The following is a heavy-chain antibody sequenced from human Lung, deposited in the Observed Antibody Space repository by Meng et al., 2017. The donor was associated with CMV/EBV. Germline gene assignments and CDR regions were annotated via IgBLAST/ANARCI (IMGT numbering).Heavy chain of an antibody. CDR1: GYTFTGYY. J-gene: IGHJ6*02. D-gene: IGHD2-2*01. CDR3: ARGDLIVVVPATIPRVGMDV. CDR2: INPSSGGT. Sequence: ASXXVSXKASGYTFTGYYIHWVRQAPGQGLEYMGWINPSSGGTHYAQKFQGRVTMTRDTSISAAYMELNRLRSDDTAVYYCARGDLIVVVPATIPRVGMDVXGQGXTVTVSS. V-gene: IGHV1-2*02.